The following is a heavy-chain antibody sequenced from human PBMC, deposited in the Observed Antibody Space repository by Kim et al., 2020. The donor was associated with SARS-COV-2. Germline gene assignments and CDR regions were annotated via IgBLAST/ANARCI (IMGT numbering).Heavy chain of an antibody. CDR2: IYYSGST. CDR1: GGSISSYY. V-gene: IGHV4-59*13. J-gene: IGHJ6*02. CDR3: ARANRHFWSGSAYYYGMDV. Sequence: SETLSLTCTVSGGSISSYYWSWIRQPPGKGLEWIGYIYYSGSTNYNPSLKSRVTISVDTSKNQFSLKLSSVTAADTAVYYWARANRHFWSGSAYYYGMDVWGQGTTVTVSS. D-gene: IGHD3-3*02.